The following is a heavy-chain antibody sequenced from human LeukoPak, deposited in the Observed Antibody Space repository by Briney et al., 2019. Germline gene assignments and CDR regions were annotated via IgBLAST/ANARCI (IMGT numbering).Heavy chain of an antibody. D-gene: IGHD3-10*01. Sequence: SETLSLTCTVSGGSISSSSYYWGWLRQPPGKGLEWIGSIYYSGSTYYNPSLKSRATISVDTSKNQFSLKLSSVTAADTAVYYCARGPRLITMVRGAVFDYWGQGTLVTVSS. CDR2: IYYSGST. V-gene: IGHV4-39*01. CDR1: GGSISSSSYY. CDR3: ARGPRLITMVRGAVFDY. J-gene: IGHJ4*02.